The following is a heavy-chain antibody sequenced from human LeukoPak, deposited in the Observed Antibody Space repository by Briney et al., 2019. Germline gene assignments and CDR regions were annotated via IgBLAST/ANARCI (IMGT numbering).Heavy chain of an antibody. Sequence: SETLSLTCSVSGGSISSRSYFWGWIRQPPGKGLEWIGSIYYSGSTSYNPSLKSRVTISVDTSKNQFSLKLTSVTAADTAVYYCARIGNYYFDYWGQGTLVTVSS. CDR1: GGSISSRSYF. J-gene: IGHJ4*02. V-gene: IGHV4-39*07. CDR3: ARIGNYYFDY. CDR2: IYYSGST. D-gene: IGHD1-1*01.